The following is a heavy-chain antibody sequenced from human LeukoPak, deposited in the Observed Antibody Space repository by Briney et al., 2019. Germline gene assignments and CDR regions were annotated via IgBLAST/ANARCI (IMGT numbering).Heavy chain of an antibody. V-gene: IGHV3-30*18. Sequence: GGPLRLSCAASGFSFTNYGMHWVRQAPGKGLQWVADISYDGSNKYYADSVTGRFSISRDNSKNTLYLQMNSLRAEDTAGYDYGEDLGCECASVSYCGYWGRGTLVTVSS. CDR1: GFSFTNYG. D-gene: IGHD3-10*01. CDR3: GEDLGCECASVSYCGY. CDR2: ISYDGSNK. J-gene: IGHJ4*02.